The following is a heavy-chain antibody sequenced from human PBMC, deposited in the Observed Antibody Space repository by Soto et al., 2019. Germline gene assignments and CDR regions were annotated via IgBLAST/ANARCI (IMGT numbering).Heavy chain of an antibody. D-gene: IGHD3-3*01. CDR2: INEDSSYI. J-gene: IGHJ6*03. CDR3: VRDFGWYFRSEYMDV. CDR1: GFVFSSYS. Sequence: EVQLVESGGGLVKPGGSLRLSCAASGFVFSSYSMNWFRQAPGKGLEWVSSINEDSSYIYYAHALKGRFTISRDNAKESLYLQMNSLRAEDTAVYYCVRDFGWYFRSEYMDVWGDGATVTVSS. V-gene: IGHV3-21*02.